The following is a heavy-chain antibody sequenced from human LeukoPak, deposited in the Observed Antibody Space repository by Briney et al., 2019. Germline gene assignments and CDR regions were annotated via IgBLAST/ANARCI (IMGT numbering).Heavy chain of an antibody. D-gene: IGHD3-22*01. CDR2: TSSSSSYI. J-gene: IGHJ4*02. Sequence: GGSLRLSCAASGFTFSSYSMDWVRQAPGKGLEWVSSTSSSSSYIYYADSVKGRFTISRDNAKNSLYLQMNSLRAEDTAVYYCATYYYDSSGYSFPFDYWGQGTLVTVSS. CDR3: ATYYYDSSGYSFPFDY. V-gene: IGHV3-21*01. CDR1: GFTFSSYS.